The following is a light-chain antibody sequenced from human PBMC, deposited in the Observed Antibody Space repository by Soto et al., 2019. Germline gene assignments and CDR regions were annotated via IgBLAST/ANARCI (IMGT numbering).Light chain of an antibody. V-gene: IGKV1-5*01. Sequence: DIQMTQSPPTLSASVGDRVTITCRASQPISSWLAWYHQKPGKAPKHLSYDASNLESGVPSRFSGSGSGTGFTLTISSLHHEDVGIYYSRQYENYWTLGQGTKVEI. CDR2: DAS. CDR1: QPISSW. J-gene: IGKJ1*01. CDR3: RQYENYWT.